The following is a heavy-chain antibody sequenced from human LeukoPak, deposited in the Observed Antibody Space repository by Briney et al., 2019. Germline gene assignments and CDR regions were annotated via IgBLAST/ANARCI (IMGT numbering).Heavy chain of an antibody. CDR3: ARGGRTTWHGMDV. J-gene: IGHJ6*02. CDR1: GFTFSTYG. CDR2: IWYDGSNK. Sequence: GGSLRLSCEASGFTFSTYGMHWVRQAPGKGLEWVAVIWYDGSNKNYADSVKGRFTLSRDNSKNTLYLQMNSLRAEDTAVYYCARGGRTTWHGMDVWGQGTTVTVSS. D-gene: IGHD4-17*01. V-gene: IGHV3-33*01.